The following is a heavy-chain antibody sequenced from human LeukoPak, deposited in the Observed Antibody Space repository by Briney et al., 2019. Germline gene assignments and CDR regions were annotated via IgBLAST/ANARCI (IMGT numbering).Heavy chain of an antibody. CDR3: ARYCSGGSCAPSFDY. Sequence: ASVKVSCKASGYTFTSYGISWVRQAPGQGLEWMGWISAYNGNTNYAQKLQGRVTVTTDTSTSTAYMELRSLRSDDTAVYYCARYCSGGSCAPSFDYWGQGTLVTVSS. V-gene: IGHV1-18*01. J-gene: IGHJ4*02. CDR2: ISAYNGNT. CDR1: GYTFTSYG. D-gene: IGHD2-15*01.